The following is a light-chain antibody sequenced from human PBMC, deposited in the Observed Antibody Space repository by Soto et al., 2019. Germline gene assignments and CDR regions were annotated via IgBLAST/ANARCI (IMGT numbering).Light chain of an antibody. V-gene: IGLV2-14*01. Sequence: QPVLTHPASVSRTPEQSIAISCTGTSRDVGAYNYVSWYQQHPGKVPKLVIYDVTNRPSGVSDRFSGSKSGNTASLTISGLQAEFFVVYWCSSNSSNFTSNVF. CDR2: DVT. CDR1: SRDVGAYNY. J-gene: IGLJ1*01. CDR3: SSNSSNFTSNV.